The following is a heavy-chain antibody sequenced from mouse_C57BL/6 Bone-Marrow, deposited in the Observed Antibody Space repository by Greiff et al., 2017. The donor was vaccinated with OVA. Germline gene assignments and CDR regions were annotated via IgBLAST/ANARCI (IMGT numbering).Heavy chain of an antibody. CDR1: GYTFTDYE. CDR3: TREGYDSYYFDY. J-gene: IGHJ2*01. Sequence: VQGVESGAELVRPGASVTLSCKASGYTFTDYEMHWVKQTPVHGLEWIGAIDPETGGTAYNQKFKGKAILTADKSSSTAYMELRSLTSEDSAVYYCTREGYDSYYFDYWGQGTTLTVSS. V-gene: IGHV1-15*01. D-gene: IGHD2-4*01. CDR2: IDPETGGT.